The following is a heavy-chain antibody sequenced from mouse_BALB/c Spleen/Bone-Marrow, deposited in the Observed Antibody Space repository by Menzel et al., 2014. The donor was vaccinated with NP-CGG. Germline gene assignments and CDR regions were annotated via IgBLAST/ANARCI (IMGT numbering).Heavy chain of an antibody. V-gene: IGHV1-69*02. CDR3: ARDSITTVVATDC. J-gene: IGHJ2*01. CDR2: IDPSDSYT. Sequence: VKLQESGAELVKPGASVKLSCKASGYTFTSYWMHWVKQRPGQGLEWIGEIDPSDSYTNYNQKFKGKATLTVDKSSSTAYMQLSSLTSEDSAVYYCARDSITTVVATDCWGQGTTLTVSS. CDR1: GYTFTSYW. D-gene: IGHD1-1*01.